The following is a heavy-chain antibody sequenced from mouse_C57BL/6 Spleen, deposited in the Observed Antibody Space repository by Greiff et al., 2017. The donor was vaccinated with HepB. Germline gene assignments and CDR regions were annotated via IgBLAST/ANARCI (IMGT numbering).Heavy chain of an antibody. CDR2: ISDGGSYT. V-gene: IGHV5-4*01. J-gene: IGHJ4*01. CDR3: AIIYYGNFHYAMDY. Sequence: EVQRVESGGGLVKPGGSLKLSCAASGFTFSSYAMSWVRQTPEKRLEWVATISDGGSYTYYPDNVKGRFTISRDNAKNNLYLQMSHLKSEDTAMYYCAIIYYGNFHYAMDYWGQGTSVTVSS. D-gene: IGHD2-1*01. CDR1: GFTFSSYA.